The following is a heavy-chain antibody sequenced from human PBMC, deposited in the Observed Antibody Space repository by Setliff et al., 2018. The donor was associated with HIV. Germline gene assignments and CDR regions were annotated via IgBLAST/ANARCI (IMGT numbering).Heavy chain of an antibody. Sequence: ASVKVSCKASGYIFTMYTMYWVRQAPGQRLEWMGRINTVNGNTKYSQNFQGRVTITRDTSANTANMELSSLRSEDTAVYYCAREPAGPGSGSFGFWGQGTLVTVSS. V-gene: IGHV1-3*04. D-gene: IGHD3-10*01. CDR1: GYIFTMYT. CDR3: AREPAGPGSGSFGF. CDR2: INTVNGNT. J-gene: IGHJ4*02.